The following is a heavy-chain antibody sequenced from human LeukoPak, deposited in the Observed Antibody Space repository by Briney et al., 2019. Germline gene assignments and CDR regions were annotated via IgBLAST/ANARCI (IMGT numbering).Heavy chain of an antibody. J-gene: IGHJ4*02. Sequence: GGSLRLSCAASGFTFSSYAMHWVRQAPGKGLEWVAVISYDGSNKYYADSVKGRFTISRDNSKNTLYLQMNSLRAEDTAVYYCAREGPASYLDYWGQGTLVTVSS. CDR3: AREGPASYLDY. V-gene: IGHV3-30-3*01. CDR1: GFTFSSYA. CDR2: ISYDGSNK.